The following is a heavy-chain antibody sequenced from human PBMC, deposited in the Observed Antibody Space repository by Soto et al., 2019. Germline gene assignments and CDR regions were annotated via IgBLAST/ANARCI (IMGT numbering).Heavy chain of an antibody. CDR1: GYTLPAYK. J-gene: IGHJ4*02. D-gene: IGHD4-4*01. CDR2: INPNSGGT. Sequence: ASVKVSCKASGYTLPAYKCHWLEKALGQGLEWMGWINPNSGGTNYAQKFQGRVTMTRDTSISTAYMELSRLRSDDTAVYYCARDLDYSNLYYFDYWGQGTLVTVSS. V-gene: IGHV1-2*02. CDR3: ARDLDYSNLYYFDY.